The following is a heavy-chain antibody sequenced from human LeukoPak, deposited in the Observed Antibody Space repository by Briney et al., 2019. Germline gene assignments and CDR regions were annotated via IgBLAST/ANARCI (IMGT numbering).Heavy chain of an antibody. CDR2: INHSGST. V-gene: IGHV4-38-2*02. Sequence: SETLSLTCTVSGYSISSGYHWGWIRQPPGKGLEWIGEINHSGSTNYNPSLKSRVTISVDTSKNQFSLKLSSVTAADTAVYYCARHYYYGSGSYYYYYMDVWGKGTTVTISS. CDR1: GYSISSGYH. D-gene: IGHD3-10*01. CDR3: ARHYYYGSGSYYYYYMDV. J-gene: IGHJ6*03.